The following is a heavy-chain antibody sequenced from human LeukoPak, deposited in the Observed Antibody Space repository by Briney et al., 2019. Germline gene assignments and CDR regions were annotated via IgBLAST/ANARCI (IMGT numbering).Heavy chain of an antibody. CDR2: INHSGST. CDR1: GGSFSGYY. CDR3: ARGPYCSSTSCYPPPFDY. V-gene: IGHV4-34*01. Sequence: SETLSLTCAVYGGSFSGYYWSWIRQPPGKGLEWIGEINHSGSTNYNPSLKSRVTISVDTSKNQFSLKLSSATAADTAVYYCARGPYCSSTSCYPPPFDYWGQGTLVTVSS. J-gene: IGHJ4*02. D-gene: IGHD2-2*01.